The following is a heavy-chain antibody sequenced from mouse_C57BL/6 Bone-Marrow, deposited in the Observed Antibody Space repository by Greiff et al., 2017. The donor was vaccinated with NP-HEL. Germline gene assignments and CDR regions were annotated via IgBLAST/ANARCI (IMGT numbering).Heavy chain of an antibody. CDR1: GYAFSSYW. Sequence: QVQLQQSGAELVKPGASVKISCKASGYAFSSYWMNWVKQRPGKGLEWIGQIYPGDGDTNYNGKFKGQATLTADKSSSTAYMQVSSLASEDSAGYFCSRSDAYWGQGTLVTVAA. CDR2: IYPGDGDT. CDR3: SRSDAY. V-gene: IGHV1-80*01. J-gene: IGHJ3*01.